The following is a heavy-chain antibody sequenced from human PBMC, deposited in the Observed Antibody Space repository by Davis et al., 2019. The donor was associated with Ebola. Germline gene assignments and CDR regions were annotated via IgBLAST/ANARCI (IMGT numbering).Heavy chain of an antibody. CDR2: IIPIFGTA. J-gene: IGHJ6*02. CDR1: GGTFSSYA. V-gene: IGHV1-69*13. CDR3: ARVRWFRELLVGYYYYGMDV. Sequence: AASVKVSCKASGGTFSSYAISWVRQAPGQGLEWMGGIIPIFGTANYAQKFQGRVTITADESTSTAYMELSSLRSEDTAVYYCARVRWFRELLVGYYYYGMDVWGQGTTVTVSS. D-gene: IGHD3-10*01.